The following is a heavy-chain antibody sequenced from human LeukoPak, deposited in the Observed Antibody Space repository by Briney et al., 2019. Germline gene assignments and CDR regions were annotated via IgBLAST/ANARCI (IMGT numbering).Heavy chain of an antibody. CDR1: GGSISSAGYY. CDR3: ARGYCSTTSCYEGAEGQSWFDP. Sequence: SQTLSLTCTVSGGSISSAGYYWSWIRQPPGKGLEWIGYIYHSGITYYNPSLKSRVTISVDRSKNQFSLKLSSVTAADTAVYYCARGYCSTTSCYEGAEGQSWFDPWGQGTLVTVSS. D-gene: IGHD2-2*01. CDR2: IYHSGIT. V-gene: IGHV4-30-2*01. J-gene: IGHJ5*02.